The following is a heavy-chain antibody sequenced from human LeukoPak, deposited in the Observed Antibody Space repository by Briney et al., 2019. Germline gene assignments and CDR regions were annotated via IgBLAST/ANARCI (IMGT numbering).Heavy chain of an antibody. V-gene: IGHV3-66*01. J-gene: IGHJ4*02. CDR2: VYSGGST. D-gene: IGHD1-26*01. CDR3: AREGRGSYYFDY. Sequence: GGSLRLSCAASGFTVSSNYMSWVRQAPGKGLEWVSVVYSGGSTFYADSVKGRFTISRDNSKDTLYLQVNSLRVEDTAVYYCAREGRGSYYFDYWGQGTLVTVSS. CDR1: GFTVSSNY.